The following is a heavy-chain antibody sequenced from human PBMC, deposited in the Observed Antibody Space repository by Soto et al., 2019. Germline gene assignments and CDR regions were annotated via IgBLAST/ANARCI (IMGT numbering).Heavy chain of an antibody. V-gene: IGHV3-30-3*01. CDR3: ARDGVAAAGISYFDY. Sequence: GGSLRLSCAASGFTFSSYAMHWVRQAPGKGLEWVAVISYDGSNKYYADSVKGRFTISRDNSKNTLYLQMNSLRAEDTAVYYCARDGVAAAGISYFDYWGQGTLVTVSS. CDR1: GFTFSSYA. CDR2: ISYDGSNK. D-gene: IGHD6-13*01. J-gene: IGHJ4*02.